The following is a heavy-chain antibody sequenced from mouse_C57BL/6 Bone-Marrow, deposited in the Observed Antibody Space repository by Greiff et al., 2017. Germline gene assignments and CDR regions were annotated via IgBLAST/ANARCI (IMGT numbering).Heavy chain of an antibody. V-gene: IGHV14-4*01. D-gene: IGHD2-1*01. J-gene: IGHJ4*01. Sequence: EVQLQQSGAELVRPGASVKLSCTASGFNIKDAYMHWVKQRPEQGLEWIGWIDPENGDTESASKFQGKATITADTSSNTAYLQLSSLTSENTAVYYCTPYGNYDYAMDYWGQGTSVTVSS. CDR1: GFNIKDAY. CDR3: TPYGNYDYAMDY. CDR2: IDPENGDT.